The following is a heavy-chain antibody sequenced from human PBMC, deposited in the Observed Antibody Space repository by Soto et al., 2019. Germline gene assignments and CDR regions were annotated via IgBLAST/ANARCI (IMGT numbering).Heavy chain of an antibody. CDR2: VNPIVGMS. CDR1: GGTFNSYT. J-gene: IGHJ4*02. CDR3: ATSYVWGRPHFDS. V-gene: IGHV1-69*02. Sequence: QVQLVQSGAEVKKPGSSVKVSCTASGGTFNSYTLNWVRQAPGQRLEWVGRVNPIVGMSSSASKFQGRVTMTADKPTKKAYMDRPGVKSEDTAVYYCATSYVWGRPHFDSGAQGPLAPVS. D-gene: IGHD3-16*01.